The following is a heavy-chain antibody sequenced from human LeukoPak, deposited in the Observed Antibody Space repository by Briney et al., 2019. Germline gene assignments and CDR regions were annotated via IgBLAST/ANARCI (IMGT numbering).Heavy chain of an antibody. CDR1: GDSVSSSSPA. Sequence: SQTLSLTCAISGDSVSSSSPAWHWITQSPSRGLEWLGRTYYRSKWYNDYSVSVKSRITINPDTTKNQFSLQLNSVTPEDTAVYYCVRDWLGYYYDYWGQGTLVTVSS. CDR3: VRDWLGYYYDY. CDR2: TYYRSKWYN. J-gene: IGHJ4*02. D-gene: IGHD6-19*01. V-gene: IGHV6-1*01.